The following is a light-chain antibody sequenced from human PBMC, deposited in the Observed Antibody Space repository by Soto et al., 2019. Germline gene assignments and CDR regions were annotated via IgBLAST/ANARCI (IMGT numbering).Light chain of an antibody. J-gene: IGLJ1*01. V-gene: IGLV2-14*01. CDR1: SSDVGGYNY. CDR3: SSYTSTNTHAV. CDR2: EVS. Sequence: QSVLTQPASVSGSPGQSITISCTGTSSDVGGYNYVSWYQQHAGFAPKLIIYEVSNRPSGVSNRFSGSKSGDTASLTISGLQAEDEADYYCSSYTSTNTHAVFGTGTKLTVL.